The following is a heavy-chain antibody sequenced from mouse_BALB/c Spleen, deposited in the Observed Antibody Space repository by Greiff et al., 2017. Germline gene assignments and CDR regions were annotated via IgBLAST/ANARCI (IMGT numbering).Heavy chain of an antibody. J-gene: IGHJ2*01. D-gene: IGHD1-3*01. CDR1: GYTFTSYW. CDR3: ARRGSGRGYFDY. Sequence: QVQLQQSGAELAKPGASVKMSCKASGYTFTSYWMHWVKQRPGQGLEWIGYINPSTGYTEYNQKFKDKATLTADKSSSTAYMQLSSLTSEDSAVYYCARRGSGRGYFDYWGQGTTLTVSS. CDR2: INPSTGYT. V-gene: IGHV1-7*01.